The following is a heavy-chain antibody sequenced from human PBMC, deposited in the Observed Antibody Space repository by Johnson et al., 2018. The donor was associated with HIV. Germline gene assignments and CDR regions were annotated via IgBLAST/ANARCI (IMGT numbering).Heavy chain of an antibody. Sequence: QMQLVESGGGVVQPGGSLRLSCAASGFTFSSYGMHWVRQAPGKGLEWVAVISYDGSNKYYADSVKGRFTISRDNSKNTLYLQMNSLRPEDTAVYYCARDSSNSFRFEMYAFDIWGQGTMVTVSS. CDR3: ARDSSNSFRFEMYAFDI. J-gene: IGHJ3*02. D-gene: IGHD6-6*01. V-gene: IGHV3-30*19. CDR1: GFTFSSYG. CDR2: ISYDGSNK.